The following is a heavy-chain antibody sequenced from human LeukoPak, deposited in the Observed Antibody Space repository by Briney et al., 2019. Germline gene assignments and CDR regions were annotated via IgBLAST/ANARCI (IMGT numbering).Heavy chain of an antibody. CDR1: GYTFTSYG. J-gene: IGHJ5*02. Sequence: ASVKVSCKASGYTFTSYGISWVRQAPGQGLEWMGWISAYNGNTNYAQKLQGRVTMTTDTSTSTAYMELRSLRSDDTAVYYCARALLLWSRRAPWFDPWGQGTLVTVSS. CDR2: ISAYNGNT. D-gene: IGHD3-10*01. CDR3: ARALLLWSRRAPWFDP. V-gene: IGHV1-18*01.